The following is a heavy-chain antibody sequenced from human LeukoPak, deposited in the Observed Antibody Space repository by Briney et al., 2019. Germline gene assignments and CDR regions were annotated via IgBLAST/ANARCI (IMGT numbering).Heavy chain of an antibody. V-gene: IGHV1-69*06. Sequence: SVKVSCKASGGTFSSYAISWVRQAPGQGLEWMGGIIPIFGTANYAQKFQGRVTITADKSTSTAYMQLSSLRSEHTAVYYCARDFKTAFDNWGQGTLVTVSS. J-gene: IGHJ4*02. CDR2: IIPIFGTA. CDR3: ARDFKTAFDN. CDR1: GGTFSSYA.